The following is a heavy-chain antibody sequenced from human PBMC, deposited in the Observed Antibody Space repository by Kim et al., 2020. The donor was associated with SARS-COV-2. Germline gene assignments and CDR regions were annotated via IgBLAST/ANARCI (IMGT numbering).Heavy chain of an antibody. V-gene: IGHV1-24*01. CDR3: ATAPVSGATAWFDP. CDR1: GYTLTELS. CDR2: FDPEDGET. Sequence: ASVKVSCKVSGYTLTELSMHWVRQAPGKGLEWMGGFDPEDGETIYAQKFQGRVTMTEDTSTDTAYMELSSLRSEDTAVYYCATAPVSGATAWFDPWGQGTLVTVSS. D-gene: IGHD1-26*01. J-gene: IGHJ5*02.